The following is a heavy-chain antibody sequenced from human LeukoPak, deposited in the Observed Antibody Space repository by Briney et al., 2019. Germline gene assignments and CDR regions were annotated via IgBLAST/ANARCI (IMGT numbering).Heavy chain of an antibody. V-gene: IGHV3-7*01. D-gene: IGHD3-16*02. CDR3: AKDSAYVRLRLGGLSLGFDP. J-gene: IGHJ5*02. Sequence: GGSLRLSCAASGFTFSSYWMSWVRQAPGKGLEWVANIKQDGSEKYYVDSVKGRFTISRDNAKNSLYLQMNSLRAEDTAVYYCAKDSAYVRLRLGGLSLGFDPWGQGTLVTVSS. CDR2: IKQDGSEK. CDR1: GFTFSSYW.